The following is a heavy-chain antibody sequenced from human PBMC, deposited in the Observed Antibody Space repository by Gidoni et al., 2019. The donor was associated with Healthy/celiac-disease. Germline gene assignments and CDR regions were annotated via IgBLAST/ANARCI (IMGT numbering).Heavy chain of an antibody. CDR3: ATQNYYDSSGYYYKSGWFDP. D-gene: IGHD3-22*01. Sequence: QVQLVPSGAAVKKPGASVPVSCKASGYTFTGYYMHWARQAPGQGLEWMGWINPNSGGTNYAQKFQGRVTMTRDTSISTAYMELSRLRSDDTAVYYCATQNYYDSSGYYYKSGWFDPWGQGTLVTVSS. V-gene: IGHV1-2*02. J-gene: IGHJ5*02. CDR1: GYTFTGYY. CDR2: INPNSGGT.